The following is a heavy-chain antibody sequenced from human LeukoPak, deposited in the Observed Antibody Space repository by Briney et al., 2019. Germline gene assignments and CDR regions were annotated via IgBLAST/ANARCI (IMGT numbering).Heavy chain of an antibody. D-gene: IGHD6-25*01. V-gene: IGHV3-21*01. CDR2: ISSSSSYI. Sequence: GGSLRLSCAASGFTFSSYSMNWVRQAPGKGLEWVSSISSSSSYIYYADSVEGRFTISRDNAKNSLYLQMNCLRAEDTAVYYCASVEGGQFDYWGQGTLVTVSS. CDR1: GFTFSSYS. CDR3: ASVEGGQFDY. J-gene: IGHJ4*02.